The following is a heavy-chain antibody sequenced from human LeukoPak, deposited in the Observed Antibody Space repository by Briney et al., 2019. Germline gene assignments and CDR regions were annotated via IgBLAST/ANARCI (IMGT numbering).Heavy chain of an antibody. Sequence: ASVKGSCKASGYTFTGYYMHWVRQAPGQGLEWMGWINPNSGDTNYAQKFQGRVTMTRDTSISTAYMELSSLRSDDTALYYCATLGRSGNYNWFDPWGQRSLVTVSS. J-gene: IGHJ5*02. CDR1: GYTFTGYY. D-gene: IGHD1-26*01. CDR3: ATLGRSGNYNWFDP. CDR2: INPNSGDT. V-gene: IGHV1-2*02.